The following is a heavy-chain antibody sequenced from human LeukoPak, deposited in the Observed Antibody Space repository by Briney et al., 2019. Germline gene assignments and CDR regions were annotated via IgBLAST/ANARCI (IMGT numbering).Heavy chain of an antibody. Sequence: GGSLRLSCAASGFTFSSYGMHWVRQAPGKGLEWVSFIRYDGSNEYYADSVRGRFTISRDNSKNTLYLQMNSLRAEDTAVYYCARDNSVRDEAWWFNPWGQGTLVTVSS. CDR3: ARDNSVRDEAWWFNP. J-gene: IGHJ5*02. CDR2: IRYDGSNE. V-gene: IGHV3-30*02. CDR1: GFTFSSYG. D-gene: IGHD5-24*01.